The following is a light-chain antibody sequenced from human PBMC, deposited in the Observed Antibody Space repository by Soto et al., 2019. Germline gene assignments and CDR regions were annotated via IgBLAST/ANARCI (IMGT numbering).Light chain of an antibody. J-gene: IGLJ3*02. V-gene: IGLV1-44*01. Sequence: QSVLTQPPSASGTPGQRVTISCSGSNSNIGSHVVYWYQQLPGTAPKLLIYNNNQRPSVVPDRFSGSKSGTSASLAISGLQSEDEADYYCAVWDDSLNGWVFGGGTKLTVL. CDR3: AVWDDSLNGWV. CDR1: NSNIGSHV. CDR2: NNN.